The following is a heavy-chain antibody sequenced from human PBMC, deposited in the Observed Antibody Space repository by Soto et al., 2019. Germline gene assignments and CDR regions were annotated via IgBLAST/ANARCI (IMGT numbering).Heavy chain of an antibody. D-gene: IGHD6-13*01. CDR2: ISGSGDKT. J-gene: IGHJ5*02. V-gene: IGHV3-23*01. CDR3: AKDYTSTWYWYFDP. Sequence: PGGSLRLSCAAPGFSFSNFAMSWVRQAPGTGLEWVSSISGSGDKTYYLDSVKGRFTISRDNSKNTLYLHMNSLGAEDTAVYFCAKDYTSTWYWYFDPWGQGTLVTVSS. CDR1: GFSFSNFA.